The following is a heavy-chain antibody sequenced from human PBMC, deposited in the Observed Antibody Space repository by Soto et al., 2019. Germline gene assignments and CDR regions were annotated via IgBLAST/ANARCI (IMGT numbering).Heavy chain of an antibody. V-gene: IGHV4-59*01. J-gene: IGHJ6*03. CDR1: GGSISSYY. D-gene: IGHD6-19*01. Sequence: SETLSLTCTVSGGSISSYYWSWIRQPPGKGLEWIGYIYYSGSTNYNPSLKSRVTISVDTSKNQFSLKLSSVTAADTAVYYCASADRPAYSSGWYHYYYYMDVWGKGTTVTVSS. CDR3: ASADRPAYSSGWYHYYYYMDV. CDR2: IYYSGST.